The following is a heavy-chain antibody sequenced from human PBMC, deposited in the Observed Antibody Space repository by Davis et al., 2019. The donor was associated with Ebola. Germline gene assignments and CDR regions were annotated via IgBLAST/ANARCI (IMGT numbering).Heavy chain of an antibody. J-gene: IGHJ4*02. CDR3: AKDIGALPYSSPFDY. CDR1: GFTFDNYA. V-gene: IGHV3-9*01. D-gene: IGHD6-13*01. Sequence: GGSLRLSCAASGFTFDNYAMHWVRQAPGKGLEWVSGISWNSGSKGYADSVKGRFTISRDSAKNSLYLQMNSLGPEDTALYYCAKDIGALPYSSPFDYWGQGTLLTVSS. CDR2: ISWNSGSK.